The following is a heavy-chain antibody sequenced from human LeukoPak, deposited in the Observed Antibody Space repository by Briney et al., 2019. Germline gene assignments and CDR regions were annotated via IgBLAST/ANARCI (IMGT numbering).Heavy chain of an antibody. J-gene: IGHJ3*02. Sequence: SETLSLTCAVSGGSISSGGYSWSWIRQPPGKGLEWIGYIYHSGSTYYNPSLKSRVTISVDRSKNQFSLKPSSVTAADTAVYYCARDSQLEAGAFDIWGQGTMVTVSS. D-gene: IGHD1-1*01. CDR2: IYHSGST. CDR3: ARDSQLEAGAFDI. CDR1: GGSISSGGYS. V-gene: IGHV4-30-2*01.